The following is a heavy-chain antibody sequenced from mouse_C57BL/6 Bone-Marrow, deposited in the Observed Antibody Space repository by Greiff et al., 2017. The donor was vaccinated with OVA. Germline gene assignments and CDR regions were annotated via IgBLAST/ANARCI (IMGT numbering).Heavy chain of an antibody. Sequence: DVQLQQSGPVLVKPGASVKMSCKASGYTFTDYYMNWVKQSHGKSLEWIGVINPYNGGTSYNQKFKGKATLTVDKSSSTAYMELNSLTSEDSAVYYCARGGSYYGSSRFDYWGQGTTLTVSS. CDR2: INPYNGGT. CDR1: GYTFTDYY. CDR3: ARGGSYYGSSRFDY. D-gene: IGHD1-1*01. V-gene: IGHV1-19*01. J-gene: IGHJ2*01.